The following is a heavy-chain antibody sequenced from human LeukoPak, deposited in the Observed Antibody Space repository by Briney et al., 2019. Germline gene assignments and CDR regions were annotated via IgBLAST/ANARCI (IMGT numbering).Heavy chain of an antibody. Sequence: GASVKVSCKASGYTFTSYGISWVRQAPGQGLELMGWISAYNGNTNYAQKLQGRVTMTTDTSTSTAYMELRSLRSDDTAVYYCAREAFLEWLPKYYFDYWGQGTLVTVSS. CDR3: AREAFLEWLPKYYFDY. CDR2: ISAYNGNT. CDR1: GYTFTSYG. J-gene: IGHJ4*02. D-gene: IGHD3-3*02. V-gene: IGHV1-18*01.